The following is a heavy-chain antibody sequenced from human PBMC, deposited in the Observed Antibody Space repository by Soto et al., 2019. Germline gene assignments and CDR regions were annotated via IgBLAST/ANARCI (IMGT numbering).Heavy chain of an antibody. CDR2: IYHSGST. CDR3: VSGDWNSLEY. J-gene: IGHJ4*02. D-gene: IGHD2-21*02. CDR1: GGSISSSSYY. Sequence: PSETLSLTCTVSGGSISSSSYYWGWIRQPPGKGLEWIGNIYHSGSTYYNPSLKSRVTISVDTSKNQFSLKLSSVTAADTAVYYCVSGDWNSLEYWGQGTLVTVSS. V-gene: IGHV4-39*01.